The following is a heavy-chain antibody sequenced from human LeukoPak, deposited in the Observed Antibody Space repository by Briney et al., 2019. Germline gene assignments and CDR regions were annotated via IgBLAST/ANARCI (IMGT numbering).Heavy chain of an antibody. V-gene: IGHV4-39*07. CDR3: ARRPEGIAAAGNRRHKYNWFDP. D-gene: IGHD6-13*01. J-gene: IGHJ5*02. CDR2: IYYSGST. CDR1: GGSISSSSYY. Sequence: SETLSLTCTVSGGSISSSSYYWGWIRQPPGKGLEWIGSIYYSGSTYYNPSLKSRVTISVDTSKNQFSLKLSSVTAADTAVYYCARRPEGIAAAGNRRHKYNWFDPWGQGTLVTVSS.